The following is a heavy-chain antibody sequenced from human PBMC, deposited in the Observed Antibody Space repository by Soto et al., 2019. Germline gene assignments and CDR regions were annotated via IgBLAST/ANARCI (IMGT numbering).Heavy chain of an antibody. Sequence: QVQLQESGPGLVKPSQTLSLTCNVSGESISSGGYYWSWIRHHPGKGLEWIGYIYDSESAYYNPSLKGLVTISMDTSRNHFAMRLSSVTGADTAVYYCARASSSSSAADYWGQGTLVTVSS. CDR1: GESISSGGYY. CDR2: IYDSESA. CDR3: ARASSSSSAADY. D-gene: IGHD6-6*01. V-gene: IGHV4-31*01. J-gene: IGHJ4*02.